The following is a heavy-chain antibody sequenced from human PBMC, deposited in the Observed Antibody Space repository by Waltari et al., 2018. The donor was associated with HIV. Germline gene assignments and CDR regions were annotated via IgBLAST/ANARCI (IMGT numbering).Heavy chain of an antibody. CDR1: GGSFSGLF. CDR2: INHSGKT. D-gene: IGHD3-10*01. V-gene: IGHV4-34*01. Sequence: QVQLQQWGAGLVKPSATLSLTCAVDGGSFSGLFWTCIRQSPGKGLELIGEINHSGKTNYNPSLKSRATISVDTSKNQFSLRLSSVTAADTAAYYCARERGLGTGTWFGEYRFDYWGQGTQVTVYS. CDR3: ARERGLGTGTWFGEYRFDY. J-gene: IGHJ4*02.